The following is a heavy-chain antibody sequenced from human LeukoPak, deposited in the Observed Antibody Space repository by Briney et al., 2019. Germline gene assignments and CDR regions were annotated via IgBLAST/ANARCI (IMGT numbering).Heavy chain of an antibody. CDR2: INHSGST. CDR1: GGSFSGYY. Sequence: SETLSLTCAVYGGSFSGYYWSWIRQPPGKGLEWIGEINHSGSTDYNPSLKSRVTISVDTSKNQFSLKLSSVTAADTAVYYCARVKAGGCSGGSCYSRYYYYYGMDVWGQGTTVTVSS. J-gene: IGHJ6*02. V-gene: IGHV4-34*01. CDR3: ARVKAGGCSGGSCYSRYYYYYGMDV. D-gene: IGHD2-15*01.